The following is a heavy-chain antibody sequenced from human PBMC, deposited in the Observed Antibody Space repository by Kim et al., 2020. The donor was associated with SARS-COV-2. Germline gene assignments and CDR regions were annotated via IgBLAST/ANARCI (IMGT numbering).Heavy chain of an antibody. CDR2: IYYSGST. J-gene: IGHJ4*02. D-gene: IGHD3-16*01. Sequence: SETLSLTCTVSGGSISSYYWSWIRQPPGKGLEWIGYIYYSGSTNYNPSLKSRVTISVDTSKNQFSLKLSSVTAADTAVYYCARWGMATTRRRAYYFDYWGQGTLVTVSS. V-gene: IGHV4-59*08. CDR3: ARWGMATTRRRAYYFDY. CDR1: GGSISSYY.